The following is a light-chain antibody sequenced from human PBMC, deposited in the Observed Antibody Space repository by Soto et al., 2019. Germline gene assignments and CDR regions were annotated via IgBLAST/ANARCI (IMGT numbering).Light chain of an antibody. CDR2: EVS. Sequence: ALTQPASVSGSPGQSITISCTGTSSDVGGYNYVSWYQQHPGKAPKLMIYEVSNRPSGVSNRFSGSKSGNTASLTISGLQAEDEADYYCSSYTSSSTPWVFGTGTKVTVL. V-gene: IGLV2-14*01. CDR1: SSDVGGYNY. CDR3: SSYTSSSTPWV. J-gene: IGLJ1*01.